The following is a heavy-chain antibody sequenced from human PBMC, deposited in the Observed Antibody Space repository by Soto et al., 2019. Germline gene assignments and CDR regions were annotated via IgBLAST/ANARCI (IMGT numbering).Heavy chain of an antibody. D-gene: IGHD3-10*01. CDR2: IIPIFGTA. V-gene: IGHV1-69*01. J-gene: IGHJ4*02. Sequence: QVQLVQSGAEVKKPGSSVKVSCKASGGTFSSYAISWVRQAPGQGLEWRGGIIPIFGTANYAQKFQGRVTITADESTSTAYMELSSLRSEGTAVSYCASLEGMVRGVIKCVYWGQGTLVAVAS. CDR3: ASLEGMVRGVIKCVY. CDR1: GGTFSSYA.